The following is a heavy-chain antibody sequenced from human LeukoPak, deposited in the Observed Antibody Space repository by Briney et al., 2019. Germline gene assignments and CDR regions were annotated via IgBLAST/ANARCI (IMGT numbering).Heavy chain of an antibody. J-gene: IGHJ4*02. CDR1: GFTFSSYS. Sequence: GGSLRLSCAASGFTFSSYSMNWVRQAPGKGLEWVSSISSSSSYIYYADSVKGRFTISRDNAKDSLYLQMNSLRAEDTAVYYCASLADYGGNRGWGQGTLVTVSS. V-gene: IGHV3-21*01. CDR3: ASLADYGGNRG. D-gene: IGHD4-23*01. CDR2: ISSSSSYI.